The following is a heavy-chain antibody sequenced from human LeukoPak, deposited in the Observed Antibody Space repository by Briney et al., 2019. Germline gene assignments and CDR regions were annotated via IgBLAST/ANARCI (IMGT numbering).Heavy chain of an antibody. CDR2: IYTSGST. CDR3: ARDGGTATTKAFDI. V-gene: IGHV4-4*07. CDR1: GGSISSYY. D-gene: IGHD4-17*01. Sequence: SETLSLTRTVSGGSISSYYWSWLRQPAGKGLEWIGRIYTSGSTTYNPSLKSRVTMAVDTSKNQFPLKVYSVTAADTAVYYCARDGGTATTKAFDIWGQGTMVTVSS. J-gene: IGHJ3*02.